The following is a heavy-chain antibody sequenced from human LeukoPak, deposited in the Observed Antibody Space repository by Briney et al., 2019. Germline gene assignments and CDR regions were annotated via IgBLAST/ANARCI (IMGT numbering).Heavy chain of an antibody. D-gene: IGHD6-19*01. CDR3: AREETVAGHDP. CDR2: IIPIFGTA. CDR1: GGTFSSYA. Sequence: SVKVSCKASGGTFSSYAISWVRQAPGQGLEWMGGIIPIFGTANYAQKFQGRVTITADKSTGTAYMELSSLRSEDTAVYYCAREETVAGHDPWGQGTLVTVSS. V-gene: IGHV1-69*06. J-gene: IGHJ5*02.